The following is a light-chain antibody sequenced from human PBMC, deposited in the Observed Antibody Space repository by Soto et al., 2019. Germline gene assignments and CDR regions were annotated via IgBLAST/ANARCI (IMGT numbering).Light chain of an antibody. CDR2: EGS. CDR1: SSDVGSYNL. Sequence: QSALTQPASASGSPGQSITISCTGTSSDVGSYNLVSWYQQHPGKAPKLMIYEGSKRPSGVSNRFSGSKSGNTASLTISGLQAEDEADYYCCSYAGSSTFYVFGTGTKATVL. CDR3: CSYAGSSTFYV. V-gene: IGLV2-23*01. J-gene: IGLJ1*01.